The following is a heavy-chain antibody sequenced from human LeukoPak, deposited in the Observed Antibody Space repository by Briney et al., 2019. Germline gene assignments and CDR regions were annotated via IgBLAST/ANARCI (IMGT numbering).Heavy chain of an antibody. CDR2: IYYSGST. CDR1: GGSISSGDYS. D-gene: IGHD5-18*01. V-gene: IGHV4-30-4*01. J-gene: IGHJ4*02. Sequence: SETLSLTCTVSGGSISSGDYSWSWIRQPPGKGLEWIGYIYYSGSTYYNPSLKSRVTISVDTSKNQFSLKLSSVTAAETAVYYCARGQHSYGDDAGYYFDCWGQGTLVTVSS. CDR3: ARGQHSYGDDAGYYFDC.